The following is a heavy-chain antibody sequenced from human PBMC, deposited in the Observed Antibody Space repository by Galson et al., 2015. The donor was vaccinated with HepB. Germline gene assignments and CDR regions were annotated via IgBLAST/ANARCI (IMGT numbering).Heavy chain of an antibody. J-gene: IGHJ4*02. CDR2: ISGSGGST. D-gene: IGHD3-3*01. Sequence: SLRLSCAASGFTFSSYAMSWVRQAPGKGLEWVSAISGSGGSTYYADSVKGRFTISRDNSKNTLYLQMNSLRAEDTAVYYCAKAPLRFLEWYPVPYFDYWGQGTLVTVSS. CDR1: GFTFSSYA. CDR3: AKAPLRFLEWYPVPYFDY. V-gene: IGHV3-23*01.